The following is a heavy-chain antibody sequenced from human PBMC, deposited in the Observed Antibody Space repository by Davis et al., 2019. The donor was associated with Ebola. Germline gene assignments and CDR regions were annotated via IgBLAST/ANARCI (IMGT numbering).Heavy chain of an antibody. CDR3: ARGAEYSSGATDY. Sequence: HTGGSLRLSCAASGFTFSSYEMNWVRQAPGKGLVWVSRINSDGSSTSYADSVKGRFTISRDNAKNTLYLQMNSLRDEDTAVYYCARGAEYSSGATDYWGQGTLVTVSS. J-gene: IGHJ4*02. CDR1: GFTFSSYE. V-gene: IGHV3-74*01. D-gene: IGHD6-25*01. CDR2: INSDGSST.